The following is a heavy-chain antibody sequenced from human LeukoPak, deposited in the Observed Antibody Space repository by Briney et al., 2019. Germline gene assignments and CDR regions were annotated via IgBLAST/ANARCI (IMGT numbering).Heavy chain of an antibody. J-gene: IGHJ4*02. CDR1: GGSISSGSYY. Sequence: PSETLSLTCTVSGGSISSGSYYWGWIRQPPGKGLEWIGTMYYSGSTYYNPSLKSRVTISVDASKNQFSLKVSSVTAADTAVYYCASPSRGFGSSSLYFWGQGTLVTVSS. CDR2: MYYSGST. V-gene: IGHV4-39*01. CDR3: ASPSRGFGSSSLYF. D-gene: IGHD6-13*01.